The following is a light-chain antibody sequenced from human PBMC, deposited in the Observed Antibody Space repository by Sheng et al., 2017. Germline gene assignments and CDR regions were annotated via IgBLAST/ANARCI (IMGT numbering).Light chain of an antibody. CDR2: DDS. Sequence: SYELTQPPSVSLAPGQTARITCGGNNIGTNSVHWYQRKPGQAPILVLYDDSDRPLGIPERFSGFTSDNTATLTISSTEVGDEADYFCQVWDSTSDHWLFGGGTKLTVL. CDR1: NIGTNS. J-gene: IGLJ3*02. V-gene: IGLV3-21*02. CDR3: QVWDSTSDHWL.